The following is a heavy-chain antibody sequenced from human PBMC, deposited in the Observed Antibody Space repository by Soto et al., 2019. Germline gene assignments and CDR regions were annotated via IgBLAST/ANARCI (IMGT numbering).Heavy chain of an antibody. CDR1: GFTFSSYA. CDR3: AKDPHSYYHDSSGYYRYNWFDP. CDR2: ISGSGGST. Sequence: GGSLRLSCAASGFTFSSYAMSWVRQAPGKGLEWVSAISGSGGSTYYADSVKGRFTISRDNSKNTLYLQMNSLRAVDTAVYYCAKDPHSYYHDSSGYYRYNWFDPWGQGTLVTVSS. J-gene: IGHJ5*02. V-gene: IGHV3-23*01. D-gene: IGHD3-22*01.